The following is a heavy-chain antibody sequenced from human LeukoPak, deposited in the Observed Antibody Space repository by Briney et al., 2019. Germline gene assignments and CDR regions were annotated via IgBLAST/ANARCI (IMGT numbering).Heavy chain of an antibody. D-gene: IGHD6-19*01. J-gene: IGHJ4*02. Sequence: SETLSLTCTVSGGSISSYYWNWIRQSPGKGLEWIADIYYSGSTNYNPSLKSRVTISVDTSKNQSSLRLTSVTAADTAVYYCAREGMAVGFARFPIFNYWGQGTLVTVSS. CDR3: AREGMAVGFARFPIFNY. CDR2: IYYSGST. V-gene: IGHV4-59*01. CDR1: GGSISSYY.